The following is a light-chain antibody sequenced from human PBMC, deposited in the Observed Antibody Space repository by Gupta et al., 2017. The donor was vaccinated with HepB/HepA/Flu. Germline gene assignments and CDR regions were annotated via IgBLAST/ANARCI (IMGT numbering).Light chain of an antibody. Sequence: SSELTQDHAVSVALGQTVRITCKGDSLRRYYASWYQQKTGQAPVLVIYGKNNRPSGIPDRFSGSSSGNTASLTITGAQAEDEADYYCNSRDSSGNHVVFGGGTKLTVL. CDR2: GKN. CDR1: SLRRYY. J-gene: IGLJ2*01. V-gene: IGLV3-19*01. CDR3: NSRDSSGNHVV.